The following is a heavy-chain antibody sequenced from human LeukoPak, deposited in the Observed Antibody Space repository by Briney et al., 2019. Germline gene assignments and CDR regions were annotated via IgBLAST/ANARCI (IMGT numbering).Heavy chain of an antibody. D-gene: IGHD3-10*01. Sequence: SQTLSLTCTVSGGSISSGGYYWSWIRQHPGKGLEWIGYIYYSGSTYYNPSLKSRVTISVDTSKNQFSLKLSSVTAADMAVYYCARTNRPTYYYGSGSYYAGYYFDYWGQGTLVTVSS. CDR1: GGSISSGGYY. CDR2: IYYSGST. V-gene: IGHV4-31*03. CDR3: ARTNRPTYYYGSGSYYAGYYFDY. J-gene: IGHJ4*02.